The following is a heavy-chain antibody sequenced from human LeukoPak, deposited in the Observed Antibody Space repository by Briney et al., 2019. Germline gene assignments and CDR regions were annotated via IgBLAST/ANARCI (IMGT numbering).Heavy chain of an antibody. D-gene: IGHD2-2*01. V-gene: IGHV3-23*01. Sequence: GGSLRPSCAASGFTFSSYAMSWVRQAPGKGLEWVSAISGSGGSTYYADSVKGRFTISRDNSKNTLYLQMNSLGAEDTAVYYCAKDLGVVVPAAMSLYYYYYGMDVWGQGTTVTVSS. CDR1: GFTFSSYA. J-gene: IGHJ6*02. CDR2: ISGSGGST. CDR3: AKDLGVVVPAAMSLYYYYYGMDV.